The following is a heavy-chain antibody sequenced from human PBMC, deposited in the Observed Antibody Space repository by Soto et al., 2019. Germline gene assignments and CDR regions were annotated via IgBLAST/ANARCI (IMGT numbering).Heavy chain of an antibody. J-gene: IGHJ4*02. CDR3: ASSLSSGTTSFDY. Sequence: QVQLVQSGAEVKKPGASVKVSCKASGYTFSSYYMHWVRQAPGQGLEWIGIINPSGGSTSYAQKFQGRVTMTRDTSTSTVYMELSSLRSEDMAVYYCASSLSSGTTSFDYWGQGTLVTVSS. D-gene: IGHD1-1*01. CDR2: INPSGGST. CDR1: GYTFSSYY. V-gene: IGHV1-46*03.